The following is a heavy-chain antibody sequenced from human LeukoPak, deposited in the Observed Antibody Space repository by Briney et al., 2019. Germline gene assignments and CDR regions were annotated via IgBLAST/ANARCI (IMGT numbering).Heavy chain of an antibody. V-gene: IGHV3-9*03. Sequence: GRSLRLXCAASGFTFDDYAMHWVRQAPGKGLEWVSGISWNSVTIVYADSVKGRFTISRDNAKNSLYLQMNSLRAEDMALYYCAKDEFVASDFTGAFDIWGQGTMVTVSS. CDR1: GFTFDDYA. J-gene: IGHJ3*02. D-gene: IGHD2-8*02. CDR2: ISWNSVTI. CDR3: AKDEFVASDFTGAFDI.